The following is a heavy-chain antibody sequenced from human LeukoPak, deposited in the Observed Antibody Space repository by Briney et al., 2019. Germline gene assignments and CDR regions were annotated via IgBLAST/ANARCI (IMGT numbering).Heavy chain of an antibody. D-gene: IGHD3-22*01. Sequence: ASVKVSCKASGYTFTGYYMHWVRQAPGQGLEWMGWINPNSGGTNYAQKFQGRVTMTGDTSISTAYMELSRLRSDDTAVYYCARGYYDSSGYYADAFDIWGQGTMVTVSS. CDR1: GYTFTGYY. CDR3: ARGYYDSSGYYADAFDI. J-gene: IGHJ3*02. CDR2: INPNSGGT. V-gene: IGHV1-2*02.